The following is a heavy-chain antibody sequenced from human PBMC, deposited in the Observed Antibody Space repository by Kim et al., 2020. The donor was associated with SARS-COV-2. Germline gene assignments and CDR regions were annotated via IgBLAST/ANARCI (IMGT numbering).Heavy chain of an antibody. CDR1: GDSVTKTNYY. D-gene: IGHD4-4*01. CDR2: IYYNGGT. J-gene: IGHJ4*02. CDR3: ASVAYSLFDY. Sequence: SETLSLTCIVSGDSVTKTNYYWGWIRQPPGKGLEWIGNIYYNGGTYYNPSLESRVSISVDTSKNQFSLKMASVTAADTAVYYCASVAYSLFDYWGQGALVTVSS. V-gene: IGHV4-39*07.